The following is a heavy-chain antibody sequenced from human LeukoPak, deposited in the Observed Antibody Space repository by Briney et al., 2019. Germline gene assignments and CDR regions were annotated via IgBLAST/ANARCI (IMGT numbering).Heavy chain of an antibody. CDR3: ATDGDGAFDI. CDR2: FDPEDGET. D-gene: IGHD7-27*01. J-gene: IGHJ3*02. V-gene: IGHV1-24*01. Sequence: ASVKVSCKASGYTFTSYGISWVRQAPGQGLEWMGGFDPEDGETIYAQKFQGRVTMTEDTSTDTAYMELSSLRSEDTAVYYCATDGDGAFDIWGQGTMVTVSS. CDR1: GYTFTSYG.